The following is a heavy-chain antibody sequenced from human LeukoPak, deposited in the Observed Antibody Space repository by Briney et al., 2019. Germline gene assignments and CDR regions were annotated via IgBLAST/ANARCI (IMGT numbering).Heavy chain of an antibody. CDR1: GYSISSGYY. CDR3: ASRSSYFDY. Sequence: SETLSLTCAVSGYSISSGYYGGWIRQPPGKGLEGIGSIYQSGSTYYNPSLKSRAPISVDTSKNQFSLKLSSVTAADTAVYYCASRSSYFDYWGQGTLVTASS. CDR2: IYQSGST. J-gene: IGHJ4*02. V-gene: IGHV4-38-2*01.